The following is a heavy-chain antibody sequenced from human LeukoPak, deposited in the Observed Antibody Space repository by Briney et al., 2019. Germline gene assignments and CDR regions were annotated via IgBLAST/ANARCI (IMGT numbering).Heavy chain of an antibody. D-gene: IGHD2-2*01. Sequence: QXPGQXXXXMGXXNPNSGGTNYAQKFQGRVTMTRDTSISTAYMELSRLRSDDTAVYYCARGGYCSSTSCPRGWFDPWGQGTLVTVSS. CDR3: ARGGYCSSTSCPRGWFDP. CDR2: XNPNSGGT. J-gene: IGHJ5*02. V-gene: IGHV1-2*02.